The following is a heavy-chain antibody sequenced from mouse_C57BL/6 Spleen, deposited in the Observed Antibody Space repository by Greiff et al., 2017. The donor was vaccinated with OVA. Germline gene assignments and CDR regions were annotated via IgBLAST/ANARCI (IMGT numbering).Heavy chain of an antibody. Sequence: DVHLVESGGGLVQPGGSLKLSCAASGFTFSDYYMYWVRQTPEKRLEWVAYISNGGGSTYYPDTVKGRFTISRDNAKNTLYLQMSRLKSEDTAMYYCAKPVITTDYYAMDYWGQGTSVTVSS. V-gene: IGHV5-12*01. CDR2: ISNGGGST. CDR3: AKPVITTDYYAMDY. D-gene: IGHD1-1*01. CDR1: GFTFSDYY. J-gene: IGHJ4*01.